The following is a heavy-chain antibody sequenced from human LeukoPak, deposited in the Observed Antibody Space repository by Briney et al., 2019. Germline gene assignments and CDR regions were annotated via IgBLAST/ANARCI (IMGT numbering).Heavy chain of an antibody. D-gene: IGHD2-2*01. CDR2: ISGDVGST. J-gene: IGHJ6*02. CDR3: AKGVVPAADDGYYYGMDV. CDR1: GFTFDDYA. Sequence: PGGSLRLSCAASGFTFDDYAMHWVRQAPGKGLEWVSLISGDVGSTYYADSVKGRFTISRDNSKNSLYLQMNSLRTEDTALYYCAKGVVPAADDGYYYGMDVWGQGTTVTVSS. V-gene: IGHV3-43*02.